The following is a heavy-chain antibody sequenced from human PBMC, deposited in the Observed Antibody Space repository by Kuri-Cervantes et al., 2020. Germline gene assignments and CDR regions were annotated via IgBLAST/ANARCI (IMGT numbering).Heavy chain of an antibody. CDR1: GYTFTSYG. J-gene: IGHJ4*02. D-gene: IGHD4-17*01. V-gene: IGHV1-46*01. Sequence: ASVKVSCKASGYTFTSYGISWVRQAPGQGLEWMGIINPGGGSTSYAQKFQGRVTMTRDTSTSTVYMELSSLRSDDTAVYYCARQDVSTVTLDYWGQGTLVTVSS. CDR3: ARQDVSTVTLDY. CDR2: INPGGGST.